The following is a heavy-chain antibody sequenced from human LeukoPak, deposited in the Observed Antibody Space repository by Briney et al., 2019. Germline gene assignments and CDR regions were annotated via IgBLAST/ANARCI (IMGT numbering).Heavy chain of an antibody. D-gene: IGHD3-22*01. Sequence: GGSLRLSCAASGFTFSSYSMNWVRQAPGKGLEWVSYISSSSSTIYYADSVKGRFTISRDNAKNSLYLQMNSLRAEDTAVYYCARDLPSSGYWYRDAFDIWGRGTMVTVSS. CDR3: ARDLPSSGYWYRDAFDI. CDR2: ISSSSSTI. J-gene: IGHJ3*02. V-gene: IGHV3-48*01. CDR1: GFTFSSYS.